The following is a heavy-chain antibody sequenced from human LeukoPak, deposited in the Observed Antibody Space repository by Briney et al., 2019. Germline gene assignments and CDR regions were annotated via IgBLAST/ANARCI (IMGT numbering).Heavy chain of an antibody. J-gene: IGHJ4*02. CDR1: GFPFSNYA. Sequence: PGGSLRLSCTASGFPFSNYALSWVRQAPGEGLEWVAAISGGGVNTYYADSVKGRFTISRDNAKNSLYLQMNSLRAEDTAVYYCARDLTIFGEDGKVWGQGTLVTVSS. D-gene: IGHD3-3*01. V-gene: IGHV3-23*01. CDR2: ISGGGVNT. CDR3: ARDLTIFGEDGKV.